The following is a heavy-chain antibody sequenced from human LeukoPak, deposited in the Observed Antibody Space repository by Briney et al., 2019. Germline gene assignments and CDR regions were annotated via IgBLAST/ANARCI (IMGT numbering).Heavy chain of an antibody. D-gene: IGHD2-2*01. CDR1: GYTFTSHA. CDR3: ARDIDQLPFSGWFDP. V-gene: IGHV1-3*01. CDR2: INGGNGDT. Sequence: GASVKVSCKASGYTFTSHAMHWVRQAPGQGLEWMGWINGGNGDTKYSQKFQNRVTITRDTSANTAYMELSSLRSEDTAVYYCARDIDQLPFSGWFDPWGQGALVTVSS. J-gene: IGHJ5*02.